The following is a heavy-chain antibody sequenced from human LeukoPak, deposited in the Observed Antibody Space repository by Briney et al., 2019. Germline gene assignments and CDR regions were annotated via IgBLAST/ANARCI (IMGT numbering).Heavy chain of an antibody. CDR2: IYYGGST. Sequence: MTSETLSLTCTVSGGSISSYYWSWIRQPPGKGLEWIGYIYYGGSTNYNPSLKSRVTISVDTSKNQFSLKLSSVTAADTAVYYCAREAKYYYDSSGYYYYYYYYMDVWGKGTTVTISS. J-gene: IGHJ6*03. V-gene: IGHV4-59*01. D-gene: IGHD3-22*01. CDR1: GGSISSYY. CDR3: AREAKYYYDSSGYYYYYYYYMDV.